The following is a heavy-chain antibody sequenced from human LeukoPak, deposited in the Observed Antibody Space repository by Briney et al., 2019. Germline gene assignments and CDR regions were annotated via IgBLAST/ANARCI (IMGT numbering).Heavy chain of an antibody. D-gene: IGHD5-18*01. CDR3: ARDSSPAMVNWNFDY. Sequence: GPSVKVSCKASGYTFTSYYMHWVRQAPGQGLEWMGIINPSGGSTSYAQKFQGRVTMTRDTSTSTVYMELSGLRSEDTAVYYCARDSSPAMVNWNFDYWGQGTLVTVSS. CDR2: INPSGGST. J-gene: IGHJ4*02. CDR1: GYTFTSYY. V-gene: IGHV1-46*01.